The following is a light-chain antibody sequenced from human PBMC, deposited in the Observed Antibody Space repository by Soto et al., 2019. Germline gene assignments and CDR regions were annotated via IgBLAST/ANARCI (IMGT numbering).Light chain of an antibody. CDR1: QSVSSSY. Sequence: ESVLTQSPGTLSLSPGEKATLSCRASQSVSSSYLAWYQQKPGQAPRLLIYGASSRATGIPDRFSGSGSGTDFTLTVSRLEPYDFAVYYCQQFGRSSWTFGQGTK. CDR2: GAS. V-gene: IGKV3-20*01. J-gene: IGKJ1*01. CDR3: QQFGRSSWT.